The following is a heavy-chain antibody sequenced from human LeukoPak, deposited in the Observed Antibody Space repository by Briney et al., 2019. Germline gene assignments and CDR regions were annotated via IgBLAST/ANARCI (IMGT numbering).Heavy chain of an antibody. D-gene: IGHD6-19*01. CDR1: GGSFSGYY. V-gene: IGHV4-34*01. CDR3: ARLVGDSGWYFSDY. Sequence: SETLSLTCAVYGGSFSGYYWSWIRQPPGKGLEWIGEINHSGSTNYNPSLKSRVTISVDTSKNQFSLKLSSVTAADTAVYYCARLVGDSGWYFSDYWGQGTLVTVSP. CDR2: INHSGST. J-gene: IGHJ4*02.